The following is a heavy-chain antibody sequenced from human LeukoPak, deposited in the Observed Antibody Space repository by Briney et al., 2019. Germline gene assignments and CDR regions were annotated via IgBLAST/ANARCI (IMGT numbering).Heavy chain of an antibody. CDR3: VSTSGP. V-gene: IGHV3-7*01. CDR1: GFTLTHYW. CDR2: IKQDGSLE. Sequence: GGSLRLSCEASGFTLTHYWMRWVRQPPGKGLEWLANIKQDGSLEFYEDSVKGRFTASIDSVKNSLYLHMTRLRVEDTAVYYCVSTSGPWGQGTPVTVSS. J-gene: IGHJ5*02.